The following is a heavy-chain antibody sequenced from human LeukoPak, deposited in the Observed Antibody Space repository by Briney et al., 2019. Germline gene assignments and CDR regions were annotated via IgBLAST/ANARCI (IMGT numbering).Heavy chain of an antibody. CDR1: GFTFSDYE. CDR3: AREAASCGGDCLDY. D-gene: IGHD2-21*02. CDR2: ISSSGTSI. J-gene: IGHJ3*01. V-gene: IGHV3-48*03. Sequence: GGSLRLSCSVSGFTFSDYEVNWVRQAPGKGLEWISYISSSGTSIYYANSVKGRFTVSRDNAKNTVHLQMNTLRAEDTALYYCAREAASCGGDCLDYWGQGTMVTVSS.